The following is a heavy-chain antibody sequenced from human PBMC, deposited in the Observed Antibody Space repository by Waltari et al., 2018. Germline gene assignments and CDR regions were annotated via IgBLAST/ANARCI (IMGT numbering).Heavy chain of an antibody. CDR3: ARAYYYDSSGYYSAFDI. J-gene: IGHJ3*02. CDR1: VYTFTSYA. D-gene: IGHD3-22*01. CDR2: INAGNGNT. V-gene: IGHV1-3*01. Sequence: QVQLVQSGAEVKKPGASVKVSCKASVYTFTSYAMHWLRQAPVQRLEWMGWINAGNGNTKYSQKFQGRVTITRDTSASTAYMELSSLRSEDTAVYYCARAYYYDSSGYYSAFDIWGQGTMVTVSS.